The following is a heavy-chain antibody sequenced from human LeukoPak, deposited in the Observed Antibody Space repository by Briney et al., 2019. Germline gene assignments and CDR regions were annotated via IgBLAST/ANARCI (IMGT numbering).Heavy chain of an antibody. D-gene: IGHD2-15*01. CDR2: INHSGST. J-gene: IGHJ6*02. CDR1: GGSFSGYY. V-gene: IGHV4-34*01. CDR3: ARGCGSGGSCYPPGYYYYYGMDV. Sequence: SETLSLTCAVYGGSFSGYYWSWIRQPPGKGLEWIGEINHSGSTNHNPSLKSRVTISVDTSKNQFSLKLSSVTAADTAVYYCARGCGSGGSCYPPGYYYYYGMDVWGQGTTVTVSS.